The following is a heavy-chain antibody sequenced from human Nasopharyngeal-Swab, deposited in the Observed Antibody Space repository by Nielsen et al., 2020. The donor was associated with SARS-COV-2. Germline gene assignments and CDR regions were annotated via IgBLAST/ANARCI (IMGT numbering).Heavy chain of an antibody. D-gene: IGHD5-24*01. CDR3: ARDRRDGFIDV. V-gene: IGHV4-61*02. Sequence: LSCTVSGGSIRSGSYYWSWIRQPAGKGLEWIGLIYTSGSTNYNPSLKSRVTISVDTSKNQFSLKLSSVTAADAAVYYCARDRRDGFIDVWGKGTTVTVSS. J-gene: IGHJ6*03. CDR1: GGSIRSGSYY. CDR2: IYTSGST.